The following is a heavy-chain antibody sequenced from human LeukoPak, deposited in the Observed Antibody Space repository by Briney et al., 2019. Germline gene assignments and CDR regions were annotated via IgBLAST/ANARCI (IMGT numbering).Heavy chain of an antibody. V-gene: IGHV4-39*07. CDR3: ASGFFAVAGTDYFDY. Sequence: SETLSLTCTVSGGSISSSSYYWGWIRQPPGKGLEWIGSIYYSGSTYYNPSLKSRVTISVDTSKNQFSLKLSSVTAADTAVYYCASGFFAVAGTDYFDYWGQGTLVTVSS. CDR1: GGSISSSSYY. J-gene: IGHJ4*02. D-gene: IGHD6-19*01. CDR2: IYYSGST.